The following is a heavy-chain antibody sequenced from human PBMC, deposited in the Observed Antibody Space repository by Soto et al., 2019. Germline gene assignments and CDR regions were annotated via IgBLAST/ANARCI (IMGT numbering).Heavy chain of an antibody. CDR3: TTDDPINRY. CDR2: IKSKINGGTT. CDR1: GFTFSNAW. J-gene: IGHJ4*02. Sequence: GGSLRLSCTASGFTFSNAWMSWVRQAPGKGLEWVGRIKSKINGGTTDFAAPVKGRFSISRDDSKNTLYLQMNSLKTEDTAVYYCTTDDPINRYWGQGTLVTVSS. V-gene: IGHV3-15*01.